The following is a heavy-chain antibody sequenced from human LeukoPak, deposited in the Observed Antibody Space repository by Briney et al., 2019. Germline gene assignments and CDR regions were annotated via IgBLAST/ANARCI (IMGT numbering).Heavy chain of an antibody. V-gene: IGHV3-30*02. CDR2: IRYDGSNK. J-gene: IGHJ4*02. CDR3: ANFACCHYDSESGY. CDR1: GFTFSSYG. D-gene: IGHD3-22*01. Sequence: GGSLRLSCAASGFTFSSYGMHWVRQAPGKGLEWVAFIRYDGSNKYYADSVKGRFTISRDNSKNTLYLQMNSLRAEDTAVYYCANFACCHYDSESGYWGQGTLVTVSS.